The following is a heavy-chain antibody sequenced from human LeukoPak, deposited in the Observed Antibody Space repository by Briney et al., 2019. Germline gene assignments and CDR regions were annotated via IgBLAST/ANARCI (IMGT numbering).Heavy chain of an antibody. CDR2: VSGSGGST. Sequence: GRSLRPACTASGFTFSAYAMTWVRQAPRKWRGCVSSVSGSGGSTYYTDSVKGRFTISRDTSKNTLYLQMNSMRAEDTAVFYCAKDSRYDSTGYYYDGHFDYWGQGTPVTVSS. CDR3: AKDSRYDSTGYYYDGHFDY. V-gene: IGHV3-23*01. J-gene: IGHJ4*02. D-gene: IGHD3-22*01. CDR1: GFTFSAYA.